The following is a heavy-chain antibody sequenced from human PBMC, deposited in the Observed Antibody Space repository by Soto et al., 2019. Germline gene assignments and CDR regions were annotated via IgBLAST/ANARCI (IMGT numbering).Heavy chain of an antibody. J-gene: IGHJ5*02. CDR1: GYTFTSYG. V-gene: IGHV1-18*01. CDR2: ISAYNGNT. Sequence: ASVKVSCKASGYTFTSYGISWVRQAPGQGLEWMGWISAYNGNTNYAQKLQGRVTMTTDTSTSTAYMELRSLRSDDTAVYYCARVRRAQGRIVATPGDNWFDPWGQRTLVTVSS. D-gene: IGHD5-12*01. CDR3: ARVRRAQGRIVATPGDNWFDP.